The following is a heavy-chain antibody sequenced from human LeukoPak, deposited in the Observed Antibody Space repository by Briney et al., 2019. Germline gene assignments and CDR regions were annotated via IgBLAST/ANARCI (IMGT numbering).Heavy chain of an antibody. CDR3: ARGLGFSDYDAFDI. CDR1: GYTFTSYD. CDR2: MNPNSGNT. J-gene: IGHJ3*02. D-gene: IGHD4-17*01. Sequence: ASVKVSCKASGYTFTSYDINWVRQATGQGLEWMGWMNPNSGNTGYAQKFQGRVTMTRNTYISTAYMELSSLRSEDTAVYYCARGLGFSDYDAFDIWGQGTMVTVSS. V-gene: IGHV1-8*01.